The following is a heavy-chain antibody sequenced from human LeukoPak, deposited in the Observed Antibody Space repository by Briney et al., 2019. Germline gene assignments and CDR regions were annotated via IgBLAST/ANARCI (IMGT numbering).Heavy chain of an antibody. D-gene: IGHD3-16*02. Sequence: SETLSLTCTVSGGSISSSSYYWGWIRQPPGKGLEWIGSIYYSGSTYYNPSLKSRVTISVDTSKNQFSLKLSSVTAADTAVYYCATIYHLGESSHQDWGQGTLVTVSS. V-gene: IGHV4-39*07. CDR1: GGSISSSSYY. CDR3: ATIYHLGESSHQD. CDR2: IYYSGST. J-gene: IGHJ4*02.